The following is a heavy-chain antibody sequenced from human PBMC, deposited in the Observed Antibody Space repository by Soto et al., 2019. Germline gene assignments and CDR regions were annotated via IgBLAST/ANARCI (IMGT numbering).Heavy chain of an antibody. J-gene: IGHJ4*02. CDR3: ARDDTRSSGYIDY. CDR1: GAFISSGGYY. D-gene: IGHD6-19*01. V-gene: IGHV4-31*03. CDR2: IYHSGST. Sequence: QVQLQESGPGLVKPSQTLSLTCTVSGAFISSGGYYWSWIRQYPGKGLEWIGNIYHSGSTYCNPSTRRRVTISVDTSKNQFSLKLSSVTAADTAVYYCARDDTRSSGYIDYWGQGTLVTVSS.